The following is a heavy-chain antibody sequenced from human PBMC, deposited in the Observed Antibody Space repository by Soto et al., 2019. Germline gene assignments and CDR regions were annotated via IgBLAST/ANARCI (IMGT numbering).Heavy chain of an antibody. CDR1: GYTFTSYA. CDR2: INAGNGNT. CDR3: AREPRYCRGGSCSITGDAFDI. Sequence: ASVKVSCKASGYTFTSYAMHWVRQAPGQRLEWMGWINAGNGNTKYSQKFQGRVTITRDTSASTAYMELNNLRVEDTAVYYCAREPRYCRGGSCSITGDAFDIWGQGTMVT. J-gene: IGHJ3*02. D-gene: IGHD2-15*01. V-gene: IGHV1-3*01.